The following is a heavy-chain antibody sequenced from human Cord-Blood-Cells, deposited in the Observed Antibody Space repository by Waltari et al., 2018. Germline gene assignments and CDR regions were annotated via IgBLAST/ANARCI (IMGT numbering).Heavy chain of an antibody. J-gene: IGHJ2*01. V-gene: IGHV4-39*01. CDR3: ARLTRPDYDILTGYWYFDL. Sequence: QLQLQESGPGLVKPSETLSLTCTVSGGSISSSSYYWGWIRQPPGKGLEWIGRIYYSGSTYYNPSLKSRVTISVDTSKNQFSLKLSSVTAADTAVYYCARLTRPDYDILTGYWYFDLWGRGTLVTVSS. CDR1: GGSISSSSYY. D-gene: IGHD3-9*01. CDR2: IYYSGST.